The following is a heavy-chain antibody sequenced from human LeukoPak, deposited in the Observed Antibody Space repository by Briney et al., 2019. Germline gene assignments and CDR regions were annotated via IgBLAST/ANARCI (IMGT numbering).Heavy chain of an antibody. V-gene: IGHV1-18*01. CDR2: ISAYNGNT. D-gene: IGHD3-10*01. CDR1: GYTFTSDG. Sequence: GASVRVSCKASGYTFTSDGISWVRQAPGQGLEWMGWISAYNGNTNYAQKLQGRVTMTRDTSISTAYMELSRLRSDDTAVYYCARLWGVVASGSYRDYWGQGTLVTVSS. CDR3: ARLWGVVASGSYRDY. J-gene: IGHJ4*02.